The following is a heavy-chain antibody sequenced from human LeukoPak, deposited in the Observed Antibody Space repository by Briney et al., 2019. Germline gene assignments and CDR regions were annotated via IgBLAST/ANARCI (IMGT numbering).Heavy chain of an antibody. CDR1: GYTFTGYF. CDR2: INPKSGGT. D-gene: IGHD5-18*01. CDR3: ARSRDTAMEISTKHYYYYMDV. V-gene: IGHV1-2*06. J-gene: IGHJ6*03. Sequence: ASVKVSCKASGYTFTGYFIQWVRQAPGQGLEWMGRINPKSGGTNYAQKFQGRVTMTRDTSISTAYMELSRLRSDDTAVYYCARSRDTAMEISTKHYYYYMDVWGKGTTVTVSS.